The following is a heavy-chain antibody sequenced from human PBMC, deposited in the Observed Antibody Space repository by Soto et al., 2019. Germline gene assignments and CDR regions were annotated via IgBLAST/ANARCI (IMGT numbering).Heavy chain of an antibody. V-gene: IGHV1-18*01. CDR1: GYTFTSYG. Sequence: QVQLVQSGAEVKKPGASVKVSCKASGYTFTSYGISWVRQAPGQGLEWMGWISGYNGNANYAQKLQGRLTMTTDTSTGKAYMELRSLKSDDTAVYYCAPSGPPSVSTDYFQLWGQGTLVTVSS. J-gene: IGHJ1*01. D-gene: IGHD4-17*01. CDR3: APSGPPSVSTDYFQL. CDR2: ISGYNGNA.